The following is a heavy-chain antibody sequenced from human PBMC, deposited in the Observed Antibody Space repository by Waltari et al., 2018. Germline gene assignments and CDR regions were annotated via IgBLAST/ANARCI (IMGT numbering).Heavy chain of an antibody. D-gene: IGHD3-10*01. CDR3: ARRVSTHHYYYYYYYMDV. Sequence: QVQLQESGPGLVKPSETLSLTCTVSGGSISSYYWSWIRQPPGKGLEWIGYIYYSGSTNYNPSLKSRVTISVDTSKNQFSLKLSSVTAADTAVYYCARRVSTHHYYYYYYYMDVWGKGTTVTVSS. J-gene: IGHJ6*03. V-gene: IGHV4-59*01. CDR1: GGSISSYY. CDR2: IYYSGST.